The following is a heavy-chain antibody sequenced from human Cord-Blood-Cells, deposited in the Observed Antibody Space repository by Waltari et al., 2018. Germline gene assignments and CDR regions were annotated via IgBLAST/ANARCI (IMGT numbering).Heavy chain of an antibody. Sequence: QVQLQESGPGLVKPSETLSLTRTVSGGSISSYYWSWIRQPPGKGLEWIGYIYYSGSTNYNPSLKSRVTISVDTSKNQFSLKLSSVTAADTAVYYCARAVVVVAATRYSVSWFDPWGQGTLVTVSS. CDR1: GGSISSYY. CDR2: IYYSGST. V-gene: IGHV4-59*01. D-gene: IGHD2-15*01. J-gene: IGHJ5*02. CDR3: ARAVVVVAATRYSVSWFDP.